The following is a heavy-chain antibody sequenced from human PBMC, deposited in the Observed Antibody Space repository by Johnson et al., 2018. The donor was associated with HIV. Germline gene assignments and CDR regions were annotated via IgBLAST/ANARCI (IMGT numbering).Heavy chain of an antibody. CDR1: GFTFSSYG. V-gene: IGHV3-33*01. CDR2: IWYDGSQK. J-gene: IGHJ3*02. Sequence: QVQLVESGGGVVQPGKSLRLSCAASGFTFSSYGMHWVRQAPGKGLEWVAVIWYDGSQKYYTDSVKGRFTISRDNSKNTLYLQMNSLRAEDTAVYYCARAWVNYYDSPDAFDIWGQGTMVTVSS. D-gene: IGHD3-22*01. CDR3: ARAWVNYYDSPDAFDI.